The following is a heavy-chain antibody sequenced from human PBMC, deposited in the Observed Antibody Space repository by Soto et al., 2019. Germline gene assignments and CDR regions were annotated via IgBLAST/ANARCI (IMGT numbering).Heavy chain of an antibody. J-gene: IGHJ4*02. CDR2: INTGNGDS. CDR1: RYVYESCA. CDR3: AGSKTIVMPVFDY. D-gene: IGHD4-4*01. V-gene: IGHV1-3*04. Sequence: SAKVRCKDSRYVYESCARQWPRHDTGQGPEWMGWINTGNGDSKYSEKFQDRVTITRDTSATTAYMELSSLRSEDTAVYYCAGSKTIVMPVFDYWGQGTLVPVTS.